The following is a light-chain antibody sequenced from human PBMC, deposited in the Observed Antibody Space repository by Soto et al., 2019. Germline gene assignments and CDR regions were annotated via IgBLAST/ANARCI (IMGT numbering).Light chain of an antibody. Sequence: QSALSQPASVSGSPGQSITISCTGTSSDVGGYDYVCWYQQNPDKAPKLMIYAVTNRPSGVSNRFSGSKSGNTASLTISGLQAEDEADYYCSSYTSTGTVVFGGGTKLTVL. CDR1: SSDVGGYDY. CDR2: AVT. CDR3: SSYTSTGTVV. V-gene: IGLV2-14*01. J-gene: IGLJ2*01.